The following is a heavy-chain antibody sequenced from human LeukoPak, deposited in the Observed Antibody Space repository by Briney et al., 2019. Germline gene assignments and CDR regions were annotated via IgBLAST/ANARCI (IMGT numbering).Heavy chain of an antibody. CDR2: ISSSSSSII. J-gene: IGHJ3*02. D-gene: IGHD1-20*01. Sequence: GGSLRLSCAASGFTFSSYSMNWVRQAPGKGLEWVSYISSSSSSIIYYADSVKGRFTISRDNAKNSLYLQMNSLRAEDTAVYYCARDEYNWNVDAFDIWGQGTVVTVSS. CDR1: GFTFSSYS. CDR3: ARDEYNWNVDAFDI. V-gene: IGHV3-48*01.